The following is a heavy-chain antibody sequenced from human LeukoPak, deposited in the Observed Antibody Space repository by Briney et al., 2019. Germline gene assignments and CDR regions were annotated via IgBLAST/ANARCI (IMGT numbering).Heavy chain of an antibody. CDR2: ISGSGDDT. CDR1: GFSPSSNA. Sequence: PGGSLRLSCAASGFSPSSNAMNWVRQAPGKGLEWVSFISGSGDDTHYADSVKGRFTIPRDKSKNTLYLQMNSLRAEDTALYYCAKPDFSRGNWFDPWGQGTLVTVSS. CDR3: AKPDFSRGNWFDP. V-gene: IGHV3-23*01. D-gene: IGHD2-21*02. J-gene: IGHJ5*02.